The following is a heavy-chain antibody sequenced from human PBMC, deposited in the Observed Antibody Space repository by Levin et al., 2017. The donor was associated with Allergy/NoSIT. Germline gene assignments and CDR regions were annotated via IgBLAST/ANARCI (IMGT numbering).Heavy chain of an antibody. V-gene: IGHV4-34*01. CDR1: GGSFSDYY. Sequence: PSETLSLTCAVYGGSFSDYYWSWIRQPPEKGLEWIGEINHSGSTNYNPSLESRVTISVDTSKNQFSLKLSSVTAADTAVYYCASPVFGEGENYWGQGTLVTVSS. J-gene: IGHJ4*02. D-gene: IGHD3-10*01. CDR3: ASPVFGEGENY. CDR2: INHSGST.